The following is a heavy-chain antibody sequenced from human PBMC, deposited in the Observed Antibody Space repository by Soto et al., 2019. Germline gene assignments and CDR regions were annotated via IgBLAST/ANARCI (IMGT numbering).Heavy chain of an antibody. Sequence: ASVKLSCKSSGYTFTSYGISWVRQAPGQGLEWMGWISAYNGNTNYAQKLQGRVTMTTDTSTSTAYMELRSLRSDDTAVYYCARLFWYSSSSENSCNLCDDWGQGNLVTV. CDR3: ARLFWYSSSSENSCNLCDD. V-gene: IGHV1-18*01. CDR2: ISAYNGNT. J-gene: IGHJ4*02. CDR1: GYTFTSYG. D-gene: IGHD6-6*01.